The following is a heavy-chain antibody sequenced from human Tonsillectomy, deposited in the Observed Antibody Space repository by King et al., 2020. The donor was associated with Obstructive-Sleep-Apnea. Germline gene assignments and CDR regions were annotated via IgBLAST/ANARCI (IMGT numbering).Heavy chain of an antibody. J-gene: IGHJ6*02. CDR1: GGSISSGGYY. CDR3: ARDRGVGAAYYYYGMDV. CDR2: IYYSGST. V-gene: IGHV4-31*03. D-gene: IGHD1-26*01. Sequence: PLQESGPGLVKPSQTLSLTCTVSGGSISSGGYYWSWIRQHPGKGLEWIGYIYYSGSTDYNPSLKSRVIISVDTSKNQFSLKLRSVTAADTAVYYCARDRGVGAAYYYYGMDVWGQGTTVTVSS.